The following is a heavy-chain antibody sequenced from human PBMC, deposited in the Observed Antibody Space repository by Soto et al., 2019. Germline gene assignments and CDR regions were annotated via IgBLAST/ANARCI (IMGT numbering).Heavy chain of an antibody. D-gene: IGHD6-19*01. CDR3: ARRGAGRGHYYDGMDV. V-gene: IGHV5-51*01. Sequence: GESLKISCKGIGYSFTNYLIVWVRQMPGKGLEWMGLIYPGDSDTRYSPSFQGQVTISADKSINTAFLQWRSLKPSDTAMYYCARRGAGRGHYYDGMDVWGQGTTVTVSS. J-gene: IGHJ6*02. CDR2: IYPGDSDT. CDR1: GYSFTNYL.